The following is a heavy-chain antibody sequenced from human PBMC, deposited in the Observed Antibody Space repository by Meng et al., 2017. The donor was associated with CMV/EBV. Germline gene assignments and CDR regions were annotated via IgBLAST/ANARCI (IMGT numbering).Heavy chain of an antibody. CDR3: SKYRYYYDSSGYYSEDY. CDR2: IWYDGRNK. Sequence: GGSLRLSCAASGFTFSSYGMHWVRQAPGKGLEWVAVIWYDGRNKYYADSVKGRFTISRDNSKNTLYLQMNSLRAEDTAVYYCSKYRYYYDSSGYYSEDYWGQGTLVTVSS. CDR1: GFTFSSYG. D-gene: IGHD3-22*01. V-gene: IGHV3-33*06. J-gene: IGHJ4*02.